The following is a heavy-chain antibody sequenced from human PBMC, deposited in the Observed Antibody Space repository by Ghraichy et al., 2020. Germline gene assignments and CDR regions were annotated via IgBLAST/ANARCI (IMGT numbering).Heavy chain of an antibody. CDR2: INPNSGGT. J-gene: IGHJ4*02. D-gene: IGHD6-19*01. CDR1: GYTFTGYY. V-gene: IGHV1-2*06. CDR3: ARDPVGGVAVAGTGY. Sequence: ASVKVSCKASGYTFTGYYMHWVRQAPGQGLEWMGRINPNSGGTNYAQKFQGRVTMTRDTSISTAYMELSRLRSDDTAVYYCARDPVGGVAVAGTGYWGQGTLVTVSS.